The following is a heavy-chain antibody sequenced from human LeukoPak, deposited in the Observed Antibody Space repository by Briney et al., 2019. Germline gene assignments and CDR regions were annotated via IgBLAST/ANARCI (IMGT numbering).Heavy chain of an antibody. CDR1: GYTFTSYY. Sequence: GASVKVSCKASGYTFTSYYMHWVRQAPGQGLEWMRIINPSGGSTSYAQKFQGRVTVTMDTSTSKVYMELSSLRSEDTAVYYCARDTRTMTAVTRGQHYYYGLDVWGQGTTVTVSS. D-gene: IGHD4-17*01. V-gene: IGHV1-46*01. CDR3: ARDTRTMTAVTRGQHYYYGLDV. CDR2: INPSGGST. J-gene: IGHJ6*02.